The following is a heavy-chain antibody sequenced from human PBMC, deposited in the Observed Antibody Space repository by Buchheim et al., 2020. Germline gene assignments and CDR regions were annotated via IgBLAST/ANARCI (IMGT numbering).Heavy chain of an antibody. V-gene: IGHV4-39*01. D-gene: IGHD1-26*01. J-gene: IGHJ6*02. CDR1: GGSISSSSYY. CDR2: IYYSGST. Sequence: QLQLQESGPGLVKPSETLSLTCTVSGGSISSSSYYWGWIRQPPGKGLEWIGSIYYSGSTYYNPSLKSRVTISVDTSNNQFSLKLSSVTAADTAVYYCARQSGSYYYYYGMDVWGQGTT. CDR3: ARQSGSYYYYYGMDV.